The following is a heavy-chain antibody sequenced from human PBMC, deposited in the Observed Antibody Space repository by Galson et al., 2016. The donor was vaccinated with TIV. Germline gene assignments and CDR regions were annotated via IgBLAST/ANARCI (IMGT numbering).Heavy chain of an antibody. CDR3: ARDSGTYDY. V-gene: IGHV1-18*04. J-gene: IGHJ4*02. Sequence: SVKVSCKASGYTFINYGITWVRQAPGQGLEWMGWISGYDGHTNYAQMFQGSVTMTSDKSTNTVYMELRSLRSDDTAVYYCARDSGTYDYWGQGSLVTVSS. CDR2: ISGYDGHT. D-gene: IGHD1-26*01. CDR1: GYTFINYG.